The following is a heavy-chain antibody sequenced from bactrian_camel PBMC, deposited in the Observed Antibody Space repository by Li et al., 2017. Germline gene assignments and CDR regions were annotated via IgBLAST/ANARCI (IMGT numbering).Heavy chain of an antibody. CDR2: IAIDDGAT. J-gene: IGHJ4*01. CDR3: AAGASLFSTDSRNLRAIYYNY. V-gene: IGHV3S45*01. Sequence: VQLVESGGGSVQAGGSLKLSCKTSEHTVATYFIGWLRQSPGEEREGVAAIAIDDGATYYTNSVKGRFTISQDTAKNTMYLQMSNLRPEDTAMYYCAAGASLFSTDSRNLRAIYYNYWGQGTQVTVS. CDR1: EHTVATYF. D-gene: IGHD7*01.